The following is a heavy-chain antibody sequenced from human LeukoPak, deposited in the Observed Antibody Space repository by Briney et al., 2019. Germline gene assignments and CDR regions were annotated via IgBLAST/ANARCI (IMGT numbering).Heavy chain of an antibody. CDR3: ARAPTVTRRYFFDY. D-gene: IGHD4-11*01. CDR1: GYSFSTYW. Sequence: PGASLKISCKGSGYSFSTYWIGWVRQLPGKGLEWMGIIYPDDSETRYSPSFQGQVTISADKSITTAYLQWSSLKASDTAIYYCARAPTVTRRYFFDYWGQGTLASVSA. J-gene: IGHJ4*02. V-gene: IGHV5-51*01. CDR2: IYPDDSET.